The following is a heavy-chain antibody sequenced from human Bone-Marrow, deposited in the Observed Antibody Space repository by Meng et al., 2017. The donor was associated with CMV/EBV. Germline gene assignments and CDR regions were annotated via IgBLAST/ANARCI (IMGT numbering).Heavy chain of an antibody. V-gene: IGHV3-30-3*01. CDR3: ARDFSGSDYFDY. CDR2: ISYDGSNT. Sequence: GESLKISCAASGFTFSSYAMHWVRQAPGKGLEWVAVISYDGSNTYYADSVKGRFTISRDNSKNTLYLQMNSLRAEDTAVYYCARDFSGSDYFDYWGQGTLSPSPQ. D-gene: IGHD1-26*01. CDR1: GFTFSSYA. J-gene: IGHJ4*02.